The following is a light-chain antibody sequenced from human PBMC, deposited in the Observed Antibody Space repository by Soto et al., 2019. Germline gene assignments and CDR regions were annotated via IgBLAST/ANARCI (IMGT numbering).Light chain of an antibody. CDR1: QSVNSLY. CDR3: QYYSGSQT. V-gene: IGKV3-20*01. CDR2: GAS. J-gene: IGKJ4*02. Sequence: IVLTQSPGTLSLSPGEGATLSCRASQSVNSLYFAWYQQKPGQAPRLLIYGASSRATGIPDRFSGSGSGTYVTLTISRLEPEDFAVYYCQYYSGSQTFGGGTKVEIK.